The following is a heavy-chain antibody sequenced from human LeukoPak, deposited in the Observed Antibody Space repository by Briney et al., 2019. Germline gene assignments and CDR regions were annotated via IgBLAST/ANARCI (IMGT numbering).Heavy chain of an antibody. CDR2: INHTGST. D-gene: IGHD1-26*01. Sequence: SETLSLTCAVYGGSFSGYYWSWIRQPPGKGLEWIGEINHTGSTNYNTSLKSRVTLSVDTSKNQFSLKLSSVTAADTAVYYCAGQWELRYWGQGTLVTVSS. CDR3: AGQWELRY. J-gene: IGHJ4*02. V-gene: IGHV4-34*01. CDR1: GGSFSGYY.